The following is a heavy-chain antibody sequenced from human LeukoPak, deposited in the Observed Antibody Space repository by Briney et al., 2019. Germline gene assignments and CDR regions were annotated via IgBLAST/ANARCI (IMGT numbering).Heavy chain of an antibody. CDR1: GGFFSGYY. CDR3: AREGPGWIYCSSTSCYFDY. D-gene: IGHD2-2*01. CDR2: INHSGST. J-gene: IGHJ4*02. Sequence: SETLSLTCSVYGGFFSGYYWSWIRQPPGKGLEWIGEINHSGSTNYNPSLKSRVTISVDTSKNKFSLQLSSVTAADTAVYYCAREGPGWIYCSSTSCYFDYWGQETLVTVSS. V-gene: IGHV4-34*01.